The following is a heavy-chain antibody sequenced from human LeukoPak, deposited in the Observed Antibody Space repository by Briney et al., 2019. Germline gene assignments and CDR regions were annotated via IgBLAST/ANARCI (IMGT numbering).Heavy chain of an antibody. CDR1: GFTFSSYW. Sequence: GGSLRLSCAASGFTFSSYWMSWVRQAPGKGLEWVANIKQDGSEKYYVDSVKGRFTISRDNAKNSLYLQMNSLRAEDTAVYYCASEAVAGTNWFDPWGQGTLVTVSS. D-gene: IGHD6-19*01. CDR3: ASEAVAGTNWFDP. J-gene: IGHJ5*02. CDR2: IKQDGSEK. V-gene: IGHV3-7*01.